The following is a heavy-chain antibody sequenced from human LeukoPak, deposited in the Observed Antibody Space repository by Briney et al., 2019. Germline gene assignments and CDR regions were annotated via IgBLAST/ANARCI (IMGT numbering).Heavy chain of an antibody. CDR2: ISDSDSGGST. Sequence: PGGSLRLSCAASGFTVSSNYMSRVRQAPGKGLEWVSTISDSDSGGSTYYADSVKGRFTISRDNAKNSLYLQMNSLRAEDTALYYCAKDSRYASGIGWFDPWGQGTLVTVSS. CDR1: GFTVSSNY. J-gene: IGHJ5*02. V-gene: IGHV3-53*05. D-gene: IGHD3-10*01. CDR3: AKDSRYASGIGWFDP.